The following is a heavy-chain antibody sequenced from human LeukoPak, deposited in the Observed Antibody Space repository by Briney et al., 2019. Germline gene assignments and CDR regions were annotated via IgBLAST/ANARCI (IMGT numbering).Heavy chain of an antibody. CDR1: GGSISSYY. J-gene: IGHJ4*02. D-gene: IGHD4-17*01. V-gene: IGHV4-59*12. CDR3: ARDSDYGDYVRRLDY. CDR2: IFYSGST. Sequence: SETLSLTCTVSGGSISSYYWSWIRQPPGKGLEWIGYIFYSGSTNYNPSLKSRVTISVDTSKNQFSLKLSSVTAADTAVYYCARDSDYGDYVRRLDYWGQGTLVTVSS.